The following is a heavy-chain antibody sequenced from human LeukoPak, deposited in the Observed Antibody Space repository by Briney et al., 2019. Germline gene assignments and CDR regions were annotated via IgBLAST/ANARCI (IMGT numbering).Heavy chain of an antibody. CDR3: ARDLGYCTNGVCHMRFDY. V-gene: IGHV3-7*03. J-gene: IGHJ4*02. D-gene: IGHD2-8*01. Sequence: GKSLRLSCAASGFTFNDYGMHWVRQAPGKGLEWVANIKQDGSEKYYVDSVKGRFTISRDNAKNSLFLQLNSLRAEDTAVYYCARDLGYCTNGVCHMRFDYWGQGTLVAVSS. CDR1: GFTFNDYG. CDR2: IKQDGSEK.